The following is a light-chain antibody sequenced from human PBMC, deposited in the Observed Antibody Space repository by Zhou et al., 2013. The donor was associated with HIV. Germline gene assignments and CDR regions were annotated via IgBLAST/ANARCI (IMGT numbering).Light chain of an antibody. CDR3: LQHSDYPWT. Sequence: DIQMTQSPSSLSASVGDRLTITCRASQGIHNYLGWYQHKPGKAPKRLIYAASSLQSGVPSRFSGSGSGTEFTLTITCLQPEDFATYYCLQHSDYPWTFGQGTKVEIK. CDR1: QGIHNY. J-gene: IGKJ1*01. V-gene: IGKV1-17*01. CDR2: AAS.